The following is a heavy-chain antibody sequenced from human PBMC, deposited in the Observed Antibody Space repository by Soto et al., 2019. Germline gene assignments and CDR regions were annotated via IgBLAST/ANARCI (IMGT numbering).Heavy chain of an antibody. J-gene: IGHJ4*02. Sequence: SETLSLTCTVSGGSISSYYWSWIRQPPGKGLEWIGYIYYSGSTNYNPSLKSRVAMSVDTSKNQFSLKLSSVTAAYTAVYYCERVKSGSYFDSWGQGNLVTVSS. D-gene: IGHD1-26*01. CDR1: GGSISSYY. CDR2: IYYSGST. CDR3: ERVKSGSYFDS. V-gene: IGHV4-59*01.